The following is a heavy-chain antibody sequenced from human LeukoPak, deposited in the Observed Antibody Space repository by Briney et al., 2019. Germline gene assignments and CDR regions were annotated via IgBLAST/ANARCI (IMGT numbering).Heavy chain of an antibody. Sequence: SETLSLTCTVSGGSVSSGTYYWSWIRQPPGKGLEWIGCMYYSGSTNYNPSLKSRVTISVDTSKNHFSLKLSSMTAADTAVYYCARVPLRSFDLDSFDIWGQGTMVTVSS. CDR2: MYYSGST. CDR3: ARVPLRSFDLDSFDI. CDR1: GGSVSSGTYY. D-gene: IGHD3-9*01. V-gene: IGHV4-61*03. J-gene: IGHJ3*02.